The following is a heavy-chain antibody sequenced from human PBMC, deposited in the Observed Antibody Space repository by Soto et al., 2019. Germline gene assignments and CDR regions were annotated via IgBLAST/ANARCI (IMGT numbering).Heavy chain of an antibody. CDR2: IIPILGIA. Sequence: QVQLVQSGAEVKKPGSSVKVSCKASGGTFSSYTISWVRQAPGQGLEWMGRIIPILGIANYAQKFQGRVTITADKSTSTAYMELSSLRSEDTAVYYCAREIGYCSSTSCYNYWGQGTLVTVS. V-gene: IGHV1-69*08. J-gene: IGHJ4*02. D-gene: IGHD2-2*02. CDR1: GGTFSSYT. CDR3: AREIGYCSSTSCYNY.